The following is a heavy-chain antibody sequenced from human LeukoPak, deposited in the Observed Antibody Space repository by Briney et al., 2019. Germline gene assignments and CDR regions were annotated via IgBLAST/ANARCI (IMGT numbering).Heavy chain of an antibody. CDR3: ARVGGPKPGRAFDI. CDR2: IKQDGSEK. V-gene: IGHV3-7*01. Sequence: PGGSLRLPCAASGFTFSRNWMSWVRQAPGKGLEWVANIKQDGSEKYYVDSVKGRFTISRDNAKNSLYLQMNSLRAEDTAVYYCARVGGPKPGRAFDIWGQGTMVTVSS. D-gene: IGHD2-15*01. J-gene: IGHJ3*02. CDR1: GFTFSRNW.